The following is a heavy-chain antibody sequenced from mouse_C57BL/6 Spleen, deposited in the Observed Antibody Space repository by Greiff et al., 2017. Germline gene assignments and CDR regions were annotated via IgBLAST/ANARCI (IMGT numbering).Heavy chain of an antibody. V-gene: IGHV14-4*01. CDR2: IDPENGDT. D-gene: IGHD1-1*01. CDR1: GFNIKDDY. J-gene: IGHJ2*01. CDR3: TTNYYGSSIDY. Sequence: EVQRVESGAELVRPGASVKLSCTASGFNIKDDYMHWVKQRPEQGLEWIGWIDPENGDTEYASKFQGKATITADTSSNTAYLQLSSLTSEDTAVYYCTTNYYGSSIDYWGQGTTLTVSS.